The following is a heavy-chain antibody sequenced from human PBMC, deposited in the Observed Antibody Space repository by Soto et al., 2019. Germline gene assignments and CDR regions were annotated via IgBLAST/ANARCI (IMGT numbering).Heavy chain of an antibody. CDR3: AKGRGIFRGAPMDA. V-gene: IGHV3-23*01. CDR1: GFTFSSSA. J-gene: IGHJ6*02. CDR2: ITTSGSNT. Sequence: EVQLLESGGTLVQPGGALRLSCEASGFTFSSSAMSWVRQAPGKGLEWVSAITTSGSNTYYTPSVRGRFTVSRDNSKNALYLQMNNLGADDTAVYYCAKGRGIFRGAPMDAWGQGTTVTVSS. D-gene: IGHD3-10*01.